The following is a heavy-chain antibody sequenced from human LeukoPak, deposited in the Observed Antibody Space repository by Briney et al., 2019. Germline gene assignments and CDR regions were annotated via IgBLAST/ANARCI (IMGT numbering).Heavy chain of an antibody. CDR2: VKQDGSEK. V-gene: IGHV3-7*01. CDR3: VIGRAWVDY. J-gene: IGHJ4*02. CDR1: GFTFSSYW. D-gene: IGHD3-16*01. Sequence: GGSLRLSCAASGFTFSSYWMSWVRQAPGKGLEWVANVKQDGSEKYYVDSVKGRFTISRDNAKDSLYLQMNSLRAEDTAVYYCVIGRAWVDYWGQGTLVTVSS.